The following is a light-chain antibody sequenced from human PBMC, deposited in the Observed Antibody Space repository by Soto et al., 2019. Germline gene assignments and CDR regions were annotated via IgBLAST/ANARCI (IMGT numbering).Light chain of an antibody. V-gene: IGLV8-61*01. CDR2: STN. CDR1: SGSVSTSNY. Sequence: QTVVTQGPSFSVSPGGTVTLTCGLSSGSVSTSNYPSWYQQTPGQAPRTLIYSTNTRSSGVPDRFSGSIFENKAALTITGAQADDESDYYCVLFMGSGIWMFGGGTKLTVL. CDR3: VLFMGSGIWM. J-gene: IGLJ3*02.